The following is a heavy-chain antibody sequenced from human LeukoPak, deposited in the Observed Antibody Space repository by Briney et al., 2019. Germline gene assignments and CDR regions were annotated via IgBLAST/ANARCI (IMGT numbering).Heavy chain of an antibody. J-gene: IGHJ6*03. CDR2: INPNSGGT. V-gene: IGHV1-2*02. CDR3: ARGIYGDYAPYYYYYMDV. Sequence: GASVKVSCKASGYTFTGYYMHWVRQAPGQGLEWMGWINPNSGGTNYAQKFQGRVTMTRDTSISTAYMELSRLRSDDTAVYYCARGIYGDYAPYYYYYMDVWGKGTTVTISS. D-gene: IGHD4-17*01. CDR1: GYTFTGYY.